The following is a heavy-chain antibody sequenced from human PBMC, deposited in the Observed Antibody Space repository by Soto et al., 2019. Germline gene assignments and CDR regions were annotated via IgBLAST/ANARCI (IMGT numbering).Heavy chain of an antibody. V-gene: IGHV4-34*01. Sequence: QVQLQQWGAGLLKPSETLSLTCAVYGGSFSGYYWSWIRQPPGKGLEWIGEINHSGSTNYNPSLKSRVTISVDTSKNQFSLKLSSVTAADTAVYYCARGPPSDGSGGSCYYYYFDYWGQGTLVTVSS. J-gene: IGHJ4*02. CDR3: ARGPPSDGSGGSCYYYYFDY. CDR2: INHSGST. CDR1: GGSFSGYY. D-gene: IGHD2-15*01.